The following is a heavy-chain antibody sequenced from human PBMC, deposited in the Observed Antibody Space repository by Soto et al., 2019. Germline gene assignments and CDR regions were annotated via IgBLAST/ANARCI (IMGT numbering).Heavy chain of an antibody. Sequence: QVQLVESGGGVVQPGRSLRLSCAASGFTFSSYGMHWVRQAPGKGLEWVAVISYDGSNKYSADSVKGRFTISRDNSKNTLYMQMNSLRAEDTPVYYSAKGPTIFGVVIGSYFDYWGQGTLVTVSS. V-gene: IGHV3-30*18. CDR3: AKGPTIFGVVIGSYFDY. CDR1: GFTFSSYG. CDR2: ISYDGSNK. D-gene: IGHD3-3*01. J-gene: IGHJ4*02.